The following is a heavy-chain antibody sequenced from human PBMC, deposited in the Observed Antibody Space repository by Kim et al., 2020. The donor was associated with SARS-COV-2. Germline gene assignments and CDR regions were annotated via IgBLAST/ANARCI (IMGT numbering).Heavy chain of an antibody. V-gene: IGHV7-4-1*02. Sequence: ASVKVSCKASGYTFTSYAMNWVRQAPGQGLEWMGWINTNTGNPTYAHGFTGRFVFSLDTSVSTAYLQISSLKAEDTAVYYCAREPRIRAIFGVASYAIFYWGQGTLVTVSS. CDR2: INTNTGNP. CDR3: AREPRIRAIFGVASYAIFY. D-gene: IGHD3-3*01. CDR1: GYTFTSYA. J-gene: IGHJ4*02.